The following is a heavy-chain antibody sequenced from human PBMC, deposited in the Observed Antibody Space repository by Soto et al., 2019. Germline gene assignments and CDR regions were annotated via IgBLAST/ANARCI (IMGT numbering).Heavy chain of an antibody. V-gene: IGHV4-31*03. Sequence: QVQLQESGPGLVKPSQTLSLTCTVSGASINSGGYYWSWIRQLPGKGLEWIGYIYFSGSTYYNPSLESRVSISLDPSQNQFSLKLSSVTAADTAVYSWASGNAWEVPLAYWGQGPLVTVSS. CDR2: IYFSGST. CDR3: ASGNAWEVPLAY. D-gene: IGHD1-26*01. J-gene: IGHJ4*02. CDR1: GASINSGGYY.